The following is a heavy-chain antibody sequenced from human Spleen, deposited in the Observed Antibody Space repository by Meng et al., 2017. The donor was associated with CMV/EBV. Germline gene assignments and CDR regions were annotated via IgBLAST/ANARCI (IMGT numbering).Heavy chain of an antibody. CDR1: GFTVSSYW. Sequence: CAASGFTVSSYWMHWVRQAPGKGLEWVSRINTDGSSTKYADSVKGRFTISRDNAKNTLYLQMNSLRAEDTAMYYCARVHSSGWYIGYWGQGTLVTVSS. CDR3: ARVHSSGWYIGY. CDR2: INTDGSST. V-gene: IGHV3-74*03. J-gene: IGHJ4*02. D-gene: IGHD6-19*01.